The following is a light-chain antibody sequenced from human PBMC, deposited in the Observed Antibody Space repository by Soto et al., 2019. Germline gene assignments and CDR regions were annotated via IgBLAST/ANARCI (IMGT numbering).Light chain of an antibody. J-gene: IGKJ4*01. CDR1: QGIASY. V-gene: IGKV1-8*01. Sequence: AIRVTQSPSPLSASTGDRVTTTCRASQGIASYLAWYQQKPGKAPKLLIYGASTLQSGVPSRFSGSGSGTLFTLTINFLQSEDFATYYCQQYYTYPLTFGGGTKV. CDR2: GAS. CDR3: QQYYTYPLT.